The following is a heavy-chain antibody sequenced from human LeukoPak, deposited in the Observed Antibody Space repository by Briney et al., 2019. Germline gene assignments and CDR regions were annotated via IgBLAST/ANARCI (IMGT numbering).Heavy chain of an antibody. CDR1: GFTFSSYR. CDR3: ARIGKRGGWTYYFDY. D-gene: IGHD6-19*01. J-gene: IGHJ4*02. Sequence: PGGSLRLSCAASGFTFSSYRMHWFRQAPEKGLMWVSRINSDGSTTSYADSVKGRFTISRDNAKNSLYLQMNSLRAEDTALYYCARIGKRGGWTYYFDYWGQGTLVTVPS. CDR2: INSDGSTT. V-gene: IGHV3-74*01.